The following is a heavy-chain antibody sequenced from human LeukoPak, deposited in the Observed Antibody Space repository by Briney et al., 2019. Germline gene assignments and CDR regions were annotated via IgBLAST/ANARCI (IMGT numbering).Heavy chain of an antibody. D-gene: IGHD1-26*01. V-gene: IGHV4-31*03. CDR1: GGSISSGGYY. CDR3: ARDRLGLRSGSYLGNAFDI. CDR2: IYYSGST. Sequence: PSETLSLTCTVSGGSISSGGYYWSWIRQHPGKGLEWIGYIYYSGSTYYNPSLKSRVTISVDTSKNQFSLKLSSVTAADTAVYYCARDRLGLRSGSYLGNAFDIWGQGTMVTVSS. J-gene: IGHJ3*02.